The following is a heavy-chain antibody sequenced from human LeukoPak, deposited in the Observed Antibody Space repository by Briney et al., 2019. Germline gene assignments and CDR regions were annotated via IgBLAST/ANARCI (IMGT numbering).Heavy chain of an antibody. V-gene: IGHV3-23*01. CDR3: AKDKIGDGGNSADSDY. CDR1: GFPFSCYA. J-gene: IGHJ4*02. D-gene: IGHD4-23*01. CDR2: LSGIGGST. Sequence: GGSLSLLCAASGFPFSCYAMFWVGQAPGKGREWVSALSGIGGSTLYADSVKGRFTISRDNSKNTLFLQMNSLRAEDTALYCCAKDKIGDGGNSADSDYWGQGTLVTDSS.